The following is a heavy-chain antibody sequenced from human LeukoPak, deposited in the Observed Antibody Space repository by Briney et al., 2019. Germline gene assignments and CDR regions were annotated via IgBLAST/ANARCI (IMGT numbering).Heavy chain of an antibody. CDR1: ASTFSSYA. J-gene: IGHJ6*03. CDR2: IIPIFGTA. V-gene: IGHV1-69*13. Sequence: GASVKLSCKASASTFSSYAITWVRQAPGPGLEWMGGIIPIFGTASYAQKFQGRVTITADESTSTAYMELSSLRSEDTAVYYCASFTPYCSGGSCYRRAYYYYYMDVCGKGTTVTISS. D-gene: IGHD2-15*01. CDR3: ASFTPYCSGGSCYRRAYYYYYMDV.